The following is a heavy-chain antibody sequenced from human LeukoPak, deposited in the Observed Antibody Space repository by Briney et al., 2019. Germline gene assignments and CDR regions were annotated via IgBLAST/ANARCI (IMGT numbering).Heavy chain of an antibody. CDR2: IYYSGST. J-gene: IGHJ3*02. CDR1: GGSISSYY. V-gene: IGHV4-59*01. D-gene: IGHD3-22*01. CDR3: ARGRPYSSGYYRAFDI. Sequence: SETLSLTCTVSGGSISSYYWSWIRQPPGKGLEWIGYIYYSGSTNYNPSLKSRVTISVDTSKNQFSLKLSSVTAADTAVYYCARGRPYSSGYYRAFDIWGQGTMVTVSS.